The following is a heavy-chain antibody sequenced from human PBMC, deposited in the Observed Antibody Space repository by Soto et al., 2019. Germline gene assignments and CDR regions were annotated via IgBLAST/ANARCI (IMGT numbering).Heavy chain of an antibody. CDR2: ISAHNGNT. Sequence: QVHLVQSGAEVKKPGASVKVSCKASGYTFTSYVITWVRQAPGQGLEWMGWISAHNGNTDYAQKLQGRVIVTRDTSTGTAYMELRSLRSDDTAVYYCARGRYGDYWGQGALVTVSS. CDR1: GYTFTSYV. V-gene: IGHV1-18*01. CDR3: ARGRYGDY. J-gene: IGHJ4*02. D-gene: IGHD1-1*01.